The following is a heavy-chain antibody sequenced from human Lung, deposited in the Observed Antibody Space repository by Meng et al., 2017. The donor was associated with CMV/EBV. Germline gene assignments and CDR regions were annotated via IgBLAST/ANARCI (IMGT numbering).Heavy chain of an antibody. J-gene: IGHJ5*02. D-gene: IGHD2-2*01. V-gene: IGHV1-46*01. Sequence: AXVXVSXXASGYTFTSYYMHWVRQAPGQGLEWMGIINPSGGSTSYAQKFQGRVTMTRDTSTSTVYMELSSLRSEDTAVYYCARGGTRRNWFDPWGQGTLVTVSS. CDR2: INPSGGST. CDR3: ARGGTRRNWFDP. CDR1: GYTFTSYY.